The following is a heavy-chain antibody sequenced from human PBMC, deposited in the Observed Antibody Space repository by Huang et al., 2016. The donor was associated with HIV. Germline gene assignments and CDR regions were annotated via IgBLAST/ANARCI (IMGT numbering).Heavy chain of an antibody. CDR3: AKDTGWQYNSPFDY. CDR1: GFTFDDYA. CDR2: ISWNSGSI. J-gene: IGHJ4*02. V-gene: IGHV3-9*01. D-gene: IGHD1-20*01. Sequence: EVQLVESGGGLVQPGRSLRLSCAASGFTFDDYAMHWVRQAPGKGLEWVSGISWNSGSIGYADSVKGRFTISRDNAKNSLYLQMNSLGAEDTALYYCAKDTGWQYNSPFDYWGQGTLVTVSS.